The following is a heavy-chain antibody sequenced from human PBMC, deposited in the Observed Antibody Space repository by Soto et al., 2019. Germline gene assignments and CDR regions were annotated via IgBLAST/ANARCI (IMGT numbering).Heavy chain of an antibody. CDR2: ISGSGDTT. D-gene: IGHD6-13*01. Sequence: EVQLLESGGGLVQPGGSLRLSCVASGFTFTDYAMSWVRQAPGKGLEWVSAISGSGDTTYYADSVKVRFTISRDNFRNTLYFQMNSLRAEDTAVYYCAKKYSSSWFQIHHWGQGTLVTVPS. CDR3: AKKYSSSWFQIHH. V-gene: IGHV3-23*01. J-gene: IGHJ5*02. CDR1: GFTFTDYA.